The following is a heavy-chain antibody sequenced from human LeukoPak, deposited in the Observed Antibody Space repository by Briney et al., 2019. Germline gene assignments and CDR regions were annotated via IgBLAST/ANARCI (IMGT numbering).Heavy chain of an antibody. D-gene: IGHD5-18*01. CDR2: ISSSSSYT. CDR3: ARDRSRDTA. V-gene: IGHV3-21*01. CDR1: GFTFSSYS. Sequence: GGSLRLSCAASGFTFSSYSMNWVRQAPGKGLEWVSSISSSSSYTYYADSVKGRFTISRDNAKNSLYLQMSSLRAEDTAVYYCARDRSRDTAWGQGTLVTVSS. J-gene: IGHJ4*02.